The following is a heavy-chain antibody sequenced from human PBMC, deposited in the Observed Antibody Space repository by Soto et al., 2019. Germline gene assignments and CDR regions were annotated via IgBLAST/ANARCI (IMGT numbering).Heavy chain of an antibody. CDR3: ARNESSNIYGMDV. CDR1: GFTFSSYS. CDR2: ISSSSFSI. J-gene: IGHJ6*02. D-gene: IGHD6-6*01. V-gene: IGHV3-21*01. Sequence: PGESLKISCAASGFTFSSYSMNWVRQAPGKGLEWVSSISSSSFSINYADSVKGRFSISRDNAQNSLHLQMNNLRAEDTAVYYCARNESSNIYGMDVWGQGTTVTVSS.